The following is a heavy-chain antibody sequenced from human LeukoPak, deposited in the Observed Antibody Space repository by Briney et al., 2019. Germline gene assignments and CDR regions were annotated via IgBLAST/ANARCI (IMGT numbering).Heavy chain of an antibody. CDR1: GFTFSSYS. D-gene: IGHD2/OR15-2a*01. Sequence: GGSLRLSCAASGFTFSSYSMNWVRQAPGKGLEWVSSISSSSSYIYYADSVKGRFTISRDNAKNSLALQMHSLRAEDTAVYYCTGGSDKVLSGEYYYYMDVWGAGTTVTVSS. V-gene: IGHV3-21*01. CDR2: ISSSSSYI. CDR3: TGGSDKVLSGEYYYYMDV. J-gene: IGHJ6*03.